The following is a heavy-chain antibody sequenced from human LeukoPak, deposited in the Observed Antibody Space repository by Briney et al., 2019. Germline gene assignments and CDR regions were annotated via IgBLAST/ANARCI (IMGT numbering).Heavy chain of an antibody. J-gene: IGHJ4*02. CDR3: ATNSGSYRGDFDY. V-gene: IGHV3-66*01. CDR2: IYSGGST. CDR1: GFTVSSNY. D-gene: IGHD1-26*01. Sequence: GGSLRLSCAASGFTVSSNYMSWVRQAPGKGLEWVPVIYSGGSTYYADSVKGRFTISRDKSKNTLYLQMNSLRAEDTAVYYCATNSGSYRGDFDYWGQGTLVTVSS.